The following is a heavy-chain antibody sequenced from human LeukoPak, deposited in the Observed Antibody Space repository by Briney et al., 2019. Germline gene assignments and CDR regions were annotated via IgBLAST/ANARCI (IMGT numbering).Heavy chain of an antibody. CDR3: AKDPLPIAAAGTADY. Sequence: GGSLRLSCAASGFTFSSYGMHWVRHAPGKGLEWVAVISYDGSNKYYADSVKGRFTISRDNSKNTLYLQVNSLRAEDTAVYYCAKDPLPIAAAGTADYWGQGTLVTVSS. CDR2: ISYDGSNK. V-gene: IGHV3-30*18. D-gene: IGHD6-13*01. CDR1: GFTFSSYG. J-gene: IGHJ4*02.